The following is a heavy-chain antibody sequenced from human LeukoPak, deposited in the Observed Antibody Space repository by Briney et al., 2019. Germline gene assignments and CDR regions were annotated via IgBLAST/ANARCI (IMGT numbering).Heavy chain of an antibody. CDR2: INAGNGNT. J-gene: IGHJ5*02. D-gene: IGHD2-2*01. V-gene: IGHV1-3*01. CDR1: GYTFTSYA. CDR3: AGGIVVVPAAPNWFDP. Sequence: GASVKVSCKASGYTFTSYAMHWVRQAPGQRLEWMGWINAGNGNTKYSQKFQGRVTITRDTSASTAYMELSSLRSEDTAVYYCAGGIVVVPAAPNWFDPWGQGTLVTVSS.